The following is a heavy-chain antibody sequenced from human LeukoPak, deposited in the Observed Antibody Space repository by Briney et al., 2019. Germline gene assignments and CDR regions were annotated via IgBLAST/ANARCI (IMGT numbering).Heavy chain of an antibody. CDR3: ARETRGGYDS. CDR1: GGSISSSSYN. V-gene: IGHV4-39*07. Sequence: NPSETLSLTCTVSGGSISSSSYNWGWLRQPPGQGLEWIGSIYYSRSTYYNPSRNSRVTISVDTSKDQFSLKLSSVTAADTAVYYCARETRGGYDSWGQGTLVTVSS. J-gene: IGHJ4*02. D-gene: IGHD5-12*01. CDR2: IYYSRST.